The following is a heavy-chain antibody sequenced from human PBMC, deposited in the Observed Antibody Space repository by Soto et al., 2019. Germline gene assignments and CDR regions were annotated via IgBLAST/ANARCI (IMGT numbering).Heavy chain of an antibody. CDR1: GFTFTSSA. Sequence: ASVKVSCKASGFTFTSSAVQWVRQARGQRLEWIGWIVVGSGNTNYAQKFQERVTITRDMSTSTAYMELSSLRSEDTAVYYCAARGTWSGYFLDYYYGMDVWGQGTTVTVS. J-gene: IGHJ6*02. CDR2: IVVGSGNT. CDR3: AARGTWSGYFLDYYYGMDV. D-gene: IGHD3-3*01. V-gene: IGHV1-58*01.